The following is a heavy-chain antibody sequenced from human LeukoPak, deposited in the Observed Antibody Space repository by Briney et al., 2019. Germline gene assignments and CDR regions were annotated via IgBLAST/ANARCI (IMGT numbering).Heavy chain of an antibody. CDR1: GYTFTSYY. CDR3: AREEGIAVAGHNNWFDP. CDR2: INPSGGST. Sequence: GASVKVSCKASGYTFTSYYMHWVRQAPGQELEWMGIINPSGGSTSYAQKFQGRVTITADKSTSTAYMELSSLRSEDTAVYYCAREEGIAVAGHNNWFDPWGQGTLVTVSS. D-gene: IGHD6-19*01. V-gene: IGHV1-46*01. J-gene: IGHJ5*02.